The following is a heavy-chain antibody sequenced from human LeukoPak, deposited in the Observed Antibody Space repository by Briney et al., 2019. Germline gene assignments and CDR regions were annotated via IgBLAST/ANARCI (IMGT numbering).Heavy chain of an antibody. Sequence: SETLSLTCTVSGGSISSGGYYWRWIRQPPGKGLEWIAYLSYSGSPNYNPSLKNRVTISRDTSKNQLSLKLSSVAAADTAVYYCARDRGSGGGFDYWGQGTLVTVSS. CDR2: LSYSGSP. CDR3: ARDRGSGGGFDY. J-gene: IGHJ4*02. V-gene: IGHV4-61*08. D-gene: IGHD2-15*01. CDR1: GGSISSGGYY.